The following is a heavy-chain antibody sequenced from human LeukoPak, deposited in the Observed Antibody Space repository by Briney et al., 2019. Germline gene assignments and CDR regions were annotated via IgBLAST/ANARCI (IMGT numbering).Heavy chain of an antibody. J-gene: IGHJ5*02. V-gene: IGHV3-7*03. Sequence: PGGSLRLSCAASGFTFGSYWMIWVRQVPGEGLEWVANINQGGSDSRYVDSVKGRFTISRDNAKNSLYLQMNSLRVEDTAVYYCARGIVVSPAAPYSRFDPGGQGTLVTVSS. CDR1: GFTFGSYW. D-gene: IGHD2-2*01. CDR3: ARGIVVSPAAPYSRFDP. CDR2: INQGGSDS.